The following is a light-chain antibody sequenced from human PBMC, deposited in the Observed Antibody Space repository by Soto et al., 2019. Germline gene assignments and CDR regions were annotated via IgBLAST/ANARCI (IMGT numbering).Light chain of an antibody. CDR3: QQSDRDPLS. V-gene: IGKV1-39*01. J-gene: IGKJ4*01. CDR1: QSISSY. Sequence: DIQMTQSPSSLSASVGDRVTITCRASQSISSYLNWYQQKPGKAPKILMYAASSLQSGVPSKFSGSGSGTDFTLTISSLQPEDFETYYCQQSDRDPLSFGGGTKVDI. CDR2: AAS.